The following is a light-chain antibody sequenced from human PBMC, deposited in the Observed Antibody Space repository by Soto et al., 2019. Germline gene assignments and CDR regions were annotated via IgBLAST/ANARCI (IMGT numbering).Light chain of an antibody. CDR2: DAS. CDR1: QIVSTY. V-gene: IGKV3-11*01. Sequence: EIVLTQSPATLSLSPGEIATLSCSASQIVSTYLAWYQQKPGQPPRLLIYDASERATGIPARFSGSGSGTDFNLTISSLEPEDFAVYYCQQRSNWPPSWKFGQGTKVDIK. J-gene: IGKJ1*01. CDR3: QQRSNWPPSWK.